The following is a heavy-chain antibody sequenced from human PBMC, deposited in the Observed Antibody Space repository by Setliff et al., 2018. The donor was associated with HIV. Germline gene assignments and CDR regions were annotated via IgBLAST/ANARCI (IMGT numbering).Heavy chain of an antibody. CDR2: IYYSGST. V-gene: IGHV4-59*12. D-gene: IGHD2-2*01. J-gene: IGHJ6*03. Sequence: PSETLSLTCTVSGGSISSYYWSWIRQPPGKGLEWIGYIYYSGSTTYYDDSVKGRFTISRDNSKNTLYLQINSLGAEDTAVYYCARGRRVSSNYYYYYYMDVWGKGTTVTVSS. CDR3: ARGRRVSSNYYYYYYMDV. CDR1: GGSISSYY.